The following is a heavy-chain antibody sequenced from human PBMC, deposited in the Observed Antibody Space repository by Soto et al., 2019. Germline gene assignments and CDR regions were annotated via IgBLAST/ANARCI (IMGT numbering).Heavy chain of an antibody. Sequence: QVQLVESGGGVVQPGRSLRLSCAASGFTFSNYAMHWVRQAPGKGLEWVAVISYDGSNKYYADSVKGRFTISRDNSKNPLYLQMNSLRAEDTAVYYCARRPVTSYFDYWGQGPLVTVSS. V-gene: IGHV3-30-3*01. CDR2: ISYDGSNK. D-gene: IGHD4-17*01. CDR1: GFTFSNYA. CDR3: ARRPVTSYFDY. J-gene: IGHJ4*02.